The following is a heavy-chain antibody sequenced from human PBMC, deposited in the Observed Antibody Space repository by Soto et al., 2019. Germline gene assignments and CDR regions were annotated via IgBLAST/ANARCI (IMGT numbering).Heavy chain of an antibody. D-gene: IGHD3-22*01. Sequence: SETLSLTCTVSGGSISSYYWSWIRQPPGKGLEWIGYIYYSGSTNYNPSLKSRVTISVDTSKDQFSLKLSSVTAADTAVYYCARDPTDYYDSSATLDAFDIWGQGTMVTVSS. CDR2: IYYSGST. CDR1: GGSISSYY. J-gene: IGHJ3*02. CDR3: ARDPTDYYDSSATLDAFDI. V-gene: IGHV4-59*01.